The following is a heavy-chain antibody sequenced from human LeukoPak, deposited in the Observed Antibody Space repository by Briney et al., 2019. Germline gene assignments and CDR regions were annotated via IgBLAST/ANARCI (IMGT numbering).Heavy chain of an antibody. CDR1: GFTFSNYW. CDR2: INTDGSSP. CDR3: AISREPGRDGDY. V-gene: IGHV3-74*01. Sequence: PGGSLRLSCAASGFTFSNYWMHWVRQDPGKGLVWVSRINTDGSSPSYADSVKGRFTISRDNAKNTLFLQMNSLRAEDTAVYYGAISREPGRDGDYWGRGTRITVSS. J-gene: IGHJ4*02. D-gene: IGHD5-24*01.